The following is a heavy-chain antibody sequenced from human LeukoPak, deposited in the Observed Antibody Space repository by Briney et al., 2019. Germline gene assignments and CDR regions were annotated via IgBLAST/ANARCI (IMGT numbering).Heavy chain of an antibody. CDR1: GFTFSSYS. V-gene: IGHV3-21*01. J-gene: IGHJ6*02. Sequence: PGGSLRLSCGASGFTFSSYSMNWVRQAPGKGLEWVSSISSSSSYIYYADSVKGRFTISRDNAKNSLYLQMNSLRAEDTAVYYCARDQLLWFGDGYYYGMDVWGQGTTVTVSS. CDR2: ISSSSSYI. D-gene: IGHD3-10*01. CDR3: ARDQLLWFGDGYYYGMDV.